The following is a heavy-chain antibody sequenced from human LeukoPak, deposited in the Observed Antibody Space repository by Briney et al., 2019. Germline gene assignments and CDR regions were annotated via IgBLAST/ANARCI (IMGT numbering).Heavy chain of an antibody. V-gene: IGHV5-51*01. Sequence: GESLKISCKGSGYSVTTYWIGWVRQMPGKGLEWMGIIYPVDSDTRYSPSFQGQVTISADKSITTAYLQWSSLKASDTAMYYCARVLAYSSSWYGDYWGQGTLVTVSS. CDR3: ARVLAYSSSWYGDY. D-gene: IGHD6-13*01. CDR2: IYPVDSDT. CDR1: GYSVTTYW. J-gene: IGHJ4*02.